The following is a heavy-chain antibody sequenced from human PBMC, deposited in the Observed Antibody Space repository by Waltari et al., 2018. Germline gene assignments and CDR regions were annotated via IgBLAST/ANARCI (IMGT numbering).Heavy chain of an antibody. V-gene: IGHV4-39*01. CDR3: ARHISSIVRGEIDY. J-gene: IGHJ4*02. CDR2: IYSSGLT. Sequence: QLQLQESGPGLVKPSETLSLICTVSGGSISSNNYFWGWIRQPPVRGLEWIASIYSSGLTYYNPSLNSRVTRSVDTSKNRFSLKLSSVTVADTAVYYCARHISSIVRGEIDYWGQGTLVTVSS. CDR1: GGSISSNNYF. D-gene: IGHD3-10*01.